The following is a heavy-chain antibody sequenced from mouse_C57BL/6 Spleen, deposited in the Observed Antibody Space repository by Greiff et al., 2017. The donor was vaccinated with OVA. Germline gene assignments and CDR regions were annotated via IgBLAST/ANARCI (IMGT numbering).Heavy chain of an antibody. CDR3: ARLSYYYGSSWYCDV. Sequence: EVKLQESGGGLVQPGGSLSLSCAASGFTFTDYYMSWVRQPPGKALEWLGFIRNKANGYTTEYSASVKGRFTISRDNSQSILYLQMNALRAEDSATYYCARLSYYYGSSWYCDVWGTGTTVTVSS. V-gene: IGHV7-3*01. J-gene: IGHJ1*03. CDR1: GFTFTDYY. CDR2: IRNKANGYTT. D-gene: IGHD1-1*01.